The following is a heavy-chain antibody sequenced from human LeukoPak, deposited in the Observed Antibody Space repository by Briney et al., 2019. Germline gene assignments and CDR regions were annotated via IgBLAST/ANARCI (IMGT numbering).Heavy chain of an antibody. V-gene: IGHV3-7*01. D-gene: IGHD4-17*01. J-gene: IGHJ4*02. CDR2: IKQDGSEK. Sequence: GGSLRLSCAASGFTFSSYRMSWVRQAPGKGLEWVANIKQDGSEKYYVDSVKGRFTISRDNAKNSLYLQMNSLRAEDTAVYYCARLPRMTTVTTYWKWTTYYFDYWGQGTLVTVSS. CDR1: GFTFSSYR. CDR3: ARLPRMTTVTTYWKWTTYYFDY.